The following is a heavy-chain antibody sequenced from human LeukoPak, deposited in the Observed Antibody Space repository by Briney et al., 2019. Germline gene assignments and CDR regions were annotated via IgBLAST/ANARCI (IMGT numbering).Heavy chain of an antibody. Sequence: GSLRLSCVASGFTFSSYSMNWIRQPPGKGLEWIGYIYYTGNSNYNPSLKSRVTISIDTSKNQFSLKLSSVTAADTAVYYCAGDTLGSDFWGQGTLVTVSS. D-gene: IGHD3-10*01. CDR3: AGDTLGSDF. CDR2: IYYTGNS. J-gene: IGHJ4*02. V-gene: IGHV4-59*01. CDR1: GFTFSSYS.